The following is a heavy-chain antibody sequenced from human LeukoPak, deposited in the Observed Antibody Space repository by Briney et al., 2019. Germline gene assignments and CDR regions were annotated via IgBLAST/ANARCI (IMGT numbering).Heavy chain of an antibody. CDR1: GYTFTSYA. CDR3: ARGPYRSGGSCYHFDY. V-gene: IGHV1-3*01. CDR2: INAGNGNT. J-gene: IGHJ4*02. D-gene: IGHD2-15*01. Sequence: GASVKVSCKASGYTFTSYAMHWVRQAPGQRLEWMGWINAGNGNTKYSQKFQGRVTITRDTSASTAYMELSSLRSEDTAVYYCARGPYRSGGSCYHFDYWGQGTLVTVSS.